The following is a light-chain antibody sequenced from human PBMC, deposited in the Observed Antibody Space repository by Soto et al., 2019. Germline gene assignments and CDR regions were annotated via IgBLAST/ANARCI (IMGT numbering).Light chain of an antibody. CDR3: YSWNSNSDTQYV. CDR1: SSDIGASNY. CDR2: DVN. V-gene: IGLV2-14*03. Sequence: QSVLTQPASVSGSPGQSITISCTGTSSDIGASNYVSWYQQHPGQAPKLMISDVNNRPSGISDRFSGSKSGNTASLTISGLQAEDDADYYCYSWNSNSDTQYVFGTGTKLTVL. J-gene: IGLJ1*01.